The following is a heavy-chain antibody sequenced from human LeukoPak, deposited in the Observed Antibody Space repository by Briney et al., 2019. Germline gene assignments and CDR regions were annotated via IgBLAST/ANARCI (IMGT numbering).Heavy chain of an antibody. V-gene: IGHV3-33*01. Sequence: GGSLRLSCAASGFTFSSYGMHWVRQAPGKGLEWVAVIWYDGSNKYYAHSVKGRFTISRDNSKNTLYLQMNSLRAEDTAVYYCARDEWTHYYDSSGYYGYFDYWGQGTLVTVSS. J-gene: IGHJ4*02. CDR2: IWYDGSNK. CDR3: ARDEWTHYYDSSGYYGYFDY. D-gene: IGHD3-22*01. CDR1: GFTFSSYG.